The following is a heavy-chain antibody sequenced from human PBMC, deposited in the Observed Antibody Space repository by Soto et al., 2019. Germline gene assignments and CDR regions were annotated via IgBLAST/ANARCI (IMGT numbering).Heavy chain of an antibody. CDR1: GGSFSGYY. CDR3: ARVGILTERSGSLAGKTHYYYYYGMDV. CDR2: INHSGST. Sequence: QVQLQQWGAGLLKPSETLSLTCAVYGGSFSGYYWRWIRQPPGKGLEWIGEINHSGSTNYNPSLKSRVTRSVDTSKNQLSLKLSSVTAADTAVYYCARVGILTERSGSLAGKTHYYYYYGMDVWGQGTTVTVSS. V-gene: IGHV4-34*01. D-gene: IGHD3-9*01. J-gene: IGHJ6*02.